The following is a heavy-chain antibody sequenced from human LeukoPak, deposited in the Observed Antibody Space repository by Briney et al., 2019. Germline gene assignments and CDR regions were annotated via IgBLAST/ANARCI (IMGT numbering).Heavy chain of an antibody. V-gene: IGHV4-34*01. CDR1: GGSISSYY. D-gene: IGHD6-13*01. CDR2: INHSGST. Sequence: SETLSLTCTVSGGSISSYYWSWIRQPPGKGLEWIGEINHSGSTNYNPSLKSRVTISVDTSKNQFSLKLSSVTAADTAVYYCARGVGAAGKAEYFQHWGQGTLVTVSS. CDR3: ARGVGAAGKAEYFQH. J-gene: IGHJ1*01.